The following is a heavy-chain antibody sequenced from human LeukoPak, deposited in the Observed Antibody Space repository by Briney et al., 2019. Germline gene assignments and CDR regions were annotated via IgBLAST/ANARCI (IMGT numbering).Heavy chain of an antibody. CDR2: SYSGGDT. D-gene: IGHD1-1*01. CDR3: ARSPVLDRNDWSFAD. J-gene: IGHJ4*02. CDR1: GFTVSRNY. V-gene: IGHV3-53*01. Sequence: GGSLRLSCAASGFTVSRNYMSWVRQAPGKGLEWVSVSYSGGDTYYPDSVNGRFTVSRDNPKNTVYLQMNSLRAEDTAVYFCARSPVLDRNDWSFADWGQGTLVTVSS.